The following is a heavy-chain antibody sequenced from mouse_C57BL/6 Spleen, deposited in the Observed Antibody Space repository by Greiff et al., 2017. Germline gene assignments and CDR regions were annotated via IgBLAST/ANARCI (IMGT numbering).Heavy chain of an antibody. CDR2: IYPGDGDT. V-gene: IGHV1-80*01. CDR3: ARTVGGYFDY. CDR1: GYAFSSYW. D-gene: IGHD1-1*01. Sequence: QVTLKESGAELVKPGASVKISCKASGYAFSSYWMNWVKQRPGKGLEWIGQIYPGDGDTNYNGKFKGKATLTADKSSSTAYMQLSSLTSEDSAVYFCARTVGGYFDYWGQGTTLTVSS. J-gene: IGHJ2*01.